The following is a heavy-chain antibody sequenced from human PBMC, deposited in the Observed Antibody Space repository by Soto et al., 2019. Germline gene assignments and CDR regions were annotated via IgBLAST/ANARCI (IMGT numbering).Heavy chain of an antibody. CDR3: ARGGFCSSTSCSLWFDP. J-gene: IGHJ5*02. Sequence: PSETLSLTCTVSGGSINSGAYYWSWIRQHPGKGLEWMGYIYYTGSTYYNPSLKSRVIMSVDTSKNQFSLKLNSVTAADTAVYYCARGGFCSSTSCSLWFDPWGQGTLVTVS. D-gene: IGHD2-2*01. CDR1: GGSINSGAYY. V-gene: IGHV4-31*03. CDR2: IYYTGST.